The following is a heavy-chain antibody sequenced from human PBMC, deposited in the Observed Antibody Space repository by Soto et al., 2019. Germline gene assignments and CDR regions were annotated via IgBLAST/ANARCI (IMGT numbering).Heavy chain of an antibody. CDR2: INHSGST. D-gene: IGHD2-2*01. J-gene: IGHJ6*02. V-gene: IGHV4-34*01. CDR3: ARYPKARYCSSTSCRRGGMDV. Sequence: QVQLQQWGAGLLKPSETLSLTCAVYGGSFSGYYWSWIRQPPGKGLEWIGEINHSGSTNYNPSLKSRVNISVDTSKNQFSLKLSSVTAADTAVYYCARYPKARYCSSTSCRRGGMDVWGQETTVTVSS. CDR1: GGSFSGYY.